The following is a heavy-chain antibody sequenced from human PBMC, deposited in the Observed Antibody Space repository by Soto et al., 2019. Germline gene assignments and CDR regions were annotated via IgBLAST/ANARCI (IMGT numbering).Heavy chain of an antibody. CDR1: GYTFTSYD. CDR2: MNPNTGNS. J-gene: IGHJ4*02. Sequence: ASVKVSCKASGYTFTSYDIYWVRQATGQGLEWMGWMNPNTGNSGYAQKSQGRVTMTSDTSISTAHMELSSLRSEDTAVYYCARRAETNGWNGFGADKYYFDFWGQGTLVTVSS. CDR3: ARRAETNGWNGFGADKYYFDF. D-gene: IGHD1-1*01. V-gene: IGHV1-8*01.